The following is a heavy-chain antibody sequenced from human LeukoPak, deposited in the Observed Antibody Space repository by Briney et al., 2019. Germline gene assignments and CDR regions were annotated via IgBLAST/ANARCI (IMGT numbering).Heavy chain of an antibody. CDR3: AREVGGLVVVITGVFDY. J-gene: IGHJ4*02. D-gene: IGHD3-22*01. CDR1: GFTFSSYS. CDR2: ISSSSSTI. V-gene: IGHV3-48*01. Sequence: PGGSLRLSCAASGFTFSSYSMNWVRQAPGKGLEWVSYISSSSSTIYYADSVKGRFTISRDNAKNSLYLQMNSLRAEDTAVYYCAREVGGLVVVITGVFDYWGQGTLVTVSS.